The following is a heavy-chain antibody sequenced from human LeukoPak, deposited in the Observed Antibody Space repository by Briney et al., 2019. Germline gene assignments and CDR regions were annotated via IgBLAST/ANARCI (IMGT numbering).Heavy chain of an antibody. V-gene: IGHV5-51*01. CDR3: ARSLDGISNWFDP. Sequence: GESLKISCKGSGYSFSTYWIGWVRQMPGKGLEWMGIIYPGDSDTRYSPSFQGQVTISADKSISTAYLQWSSLKASDTAMYYCARSLDGISNWFDPWGQGTLVTVSS. CDR1: GYSFSTYW. D-gene: IGHD1-14*01. J-gene: IGHJ5*02. CDR2: IYPGDSDT.